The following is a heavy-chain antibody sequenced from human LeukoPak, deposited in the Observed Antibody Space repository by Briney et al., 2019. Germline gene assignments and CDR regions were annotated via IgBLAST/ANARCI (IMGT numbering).Heavy chain of an antibody. CDR2: IYYSGST. CDR1: GGSISSSNYY. D-gene: IGHD1-1*01. J-gene: IGHJ6*02. Sequence: SETLSLTCTVSGGSISSSNYYWGWLRQPPGKGLEWIGSIYYSGSTYYNPSLKSRVTISVDTSKNQFSLKLSSVTAADTAVYYCARRNDHTSYYYGMDVWGQGTTVTVSS. V-gene: IGHV4-39*01. CDR3: ARRNDHTSYYYGMDV.